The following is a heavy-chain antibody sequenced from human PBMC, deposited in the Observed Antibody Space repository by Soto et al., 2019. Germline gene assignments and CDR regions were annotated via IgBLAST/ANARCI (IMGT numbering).Heavy chain of an antibody. D-gene: IGHD2-15*01. Sequence: ASVKVSCKASGYTFRNFGFVWVRQAPGQGPEWMGWVSADSGDAYYAQKLQGRVTMTRDISTSTVYMELRSLRSDDTAMYYCAREMPGYCSDAACLPGYWGQGTQVTXSS. CDR2: VSADSGDA. J-gene: IGHJ4*02. V-gene: IGHV1-18*01. CDR3: AREMPGYCSDAACLPGY. CDR1: GYTFRNFG.